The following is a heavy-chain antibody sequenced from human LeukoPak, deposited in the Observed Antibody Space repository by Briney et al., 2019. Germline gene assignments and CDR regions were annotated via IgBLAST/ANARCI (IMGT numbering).Heavy chain of an antibody. V-gene: IGHV3-21*01. CDR3: AREYSSSSAHYGMDV. CDR1: GFTFSTYD. Sequence: GGSLRLSCAASGFTFSTYDMNWVRQAPGKGLEWVSSISSSSSYIYYADSVKGRFTISRDNAKDSLYLQMHSLRAEDTAVYYCAREYSSSSAHYGMDVWGQGTTVTVSS. CDR2: ISSSSSYI. J-gene: IGHJ6*02. D-gene: IGHD6-6*01.